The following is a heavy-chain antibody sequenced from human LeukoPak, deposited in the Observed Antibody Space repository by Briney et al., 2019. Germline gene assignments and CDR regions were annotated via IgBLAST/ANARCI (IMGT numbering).Heavy chain of an antibody. CDR2: IYYSGST. CDR3: ARVHREVAGQFDP. CDR1: GGSISSYY. Sequence: SETLSLTCTVSGGSISSYYWSWIRQPPGKGLEWIRYIYYSGSTNYNPSLKSRVTISVDTSKNQFSLKLSSVTAADTAVYYCARVHREVAGQFDPWGQGTLVTVSS. V-gene: IGHV4-59*01. J-gene: IGHJ5*02. D-gene: IGHD2-15*01.